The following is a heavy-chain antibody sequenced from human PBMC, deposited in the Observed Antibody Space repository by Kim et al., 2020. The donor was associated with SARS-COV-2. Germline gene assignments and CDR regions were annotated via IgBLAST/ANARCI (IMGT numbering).Heavy chain of an antibody. CDR2: VNPNSGNT. D-gene: IGHD6-19*01. CDR1: GYSFTSYD. V-gene: IGHV1-8*02. CDR3: ASGPSGWYDY. Sequence: ASVKVSCKASGYSFTSYDINWVRQATGQGLEWTGWVNPNSGNTGYAQKFQGRVTMTRDTATRTAYMELSSLRSEDTAVYYCASGPSGWYDYWGQGTLVTVSS. J-gene: IGHJ4*02.